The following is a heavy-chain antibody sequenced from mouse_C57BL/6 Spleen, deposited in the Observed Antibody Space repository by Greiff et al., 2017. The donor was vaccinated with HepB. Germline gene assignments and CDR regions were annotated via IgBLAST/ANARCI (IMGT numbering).Heavy chain of an antibody. CDR2: MSYDGSN. Sequence: EVQLQQSGPGLVKPSQSLSLTCSVTGYSITSGYYWNWIRQFPGNKLEWMGYMSYDGSNNYNPSLKNRISITRDTSKNQFFLKLNSVTTEDTATYYCARGRGYGYAMDYWGQGTSVTVS. CDR3: ARGRGYGYAMDY. J-gene: IGHJ4*01. V-gene: IGHV3-6*01. CDR1: GYSITSGYY. D-gene: IGHD3-1*01.